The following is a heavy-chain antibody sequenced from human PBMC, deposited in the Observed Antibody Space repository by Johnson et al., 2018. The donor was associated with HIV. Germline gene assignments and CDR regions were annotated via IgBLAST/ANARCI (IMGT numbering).Heavy chain of an antibody. V-gene: IGHV3-30-3*01. D-gene: IGHD3-16*01. CDR2: ISYDRSNK. J-gene: IGHJ3*02. CDR3: ARGGKDHAFDI. Sequence: QVQLVESGGGVVQPGRSLRLSCAASGFTFSSYAMHWVRQAPGKGLEWVAVISYDRSNKYYADSVKGRFTTSRDNSKNTLYLQMNSLRAEDTAVYYCARGGKDHAFDIWGQGTMVTVSS. CDR1: GFTFSSYA.